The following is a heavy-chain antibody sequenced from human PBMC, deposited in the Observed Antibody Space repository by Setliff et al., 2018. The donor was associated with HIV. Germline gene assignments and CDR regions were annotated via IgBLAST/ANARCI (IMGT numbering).Heavy chain of an antibody. J-gene: IGHJ6*03. CDR1: GYTFISYG. V-gene: IGHV1-18*01. D-gene: IGHD3-22*01. Sequence: ASVKVSCKASGYTFISYGISWVRQAPGQGPEWMGWISAYNGNTNYAQKFQGRVTMTTDTSTSTAYMKLRSLRSDDTAVYYCARGSSGYYYHYFYYMDVWGKGTTVTVSS. CDR2: ISAYNGNT. CDR3: ARGSSGYYYHYFYYMDV.